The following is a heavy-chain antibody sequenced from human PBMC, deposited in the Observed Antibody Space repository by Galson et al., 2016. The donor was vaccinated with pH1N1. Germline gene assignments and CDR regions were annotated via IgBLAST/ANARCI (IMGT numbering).Heavy chain of an antibody. CDR3: ARRYSSGWSGGDDAFDI. Sequence: ETLSLTCGVSGYSITRGYYWGWIRQPPGKGLEWIGTTHRTGNTDYNPSLKNRLTISLDTSKNQFSLKLISVTAADTAMYYCARRYSSGWSGGDDAFDIWGQGTKVTVSS. CDR1: GYSITRGYY. CDR2: THRTGNT. J-gene: IGHJ3*02. V-gene: IGHV4-38-2*01. D-gene: IGHD6-19*01.